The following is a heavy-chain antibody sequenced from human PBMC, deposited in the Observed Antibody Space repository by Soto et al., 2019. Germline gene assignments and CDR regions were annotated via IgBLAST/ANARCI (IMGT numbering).Heavy chain of an antibody. CDR3: AKDRYCSGGSCQSFDY. CDR2: ISGSGGST. CDR1: GFTFSSYA. D-gene: IGHD2-15*01. Sequence: GGSLRLSCAASGFTFSSYAMSWVRQAPGKGLEWVSVISGSGGSTYYADSVKGRFTISRDNSKNTLYLQMNSLRAEDTAIYYCAKDRYCSGGSCQSFDYWGLGTLVTVSS. V-gene: IGHV3-23*01. J-gene: IGHJ4*02.